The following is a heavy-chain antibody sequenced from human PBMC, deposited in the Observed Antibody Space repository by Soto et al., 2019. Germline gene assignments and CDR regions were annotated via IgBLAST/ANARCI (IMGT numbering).Heavy chain of an antibody. J-gene: IGHJ4*02. Sequence: QVQLVQSGAEVKKPGASVKVSCKASGYTFTGYYMHWVRQAPGQGLEWMGWINPNSGGTNYAQKFQGWVTMTRDTSIITAYMELSRLRSDDTAVYYCARATTHYILTGFDYWGQGTLVTVSS. CDR2: INPNSGGT. D-gene: IGHD3-9*01. V-gene: IGHV1-2*04. CDR3: ARATTHYILTGFDY. CDR1: GYTFTGYY.